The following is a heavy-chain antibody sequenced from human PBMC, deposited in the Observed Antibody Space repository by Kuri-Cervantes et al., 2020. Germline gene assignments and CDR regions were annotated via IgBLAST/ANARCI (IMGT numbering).Heavy chain of an antibody. J-gene: IGHJ5*02. CDR1: GYTFTGYY. Sequence: ASVKVSCKASGYTFTGYYMHWVRQAPGQGLEWMGWINPNSGGTNYAQKFQGRVTMTEDTSTDTAYMELSSLRSEDTAVYYCARLSAAAGTLGWFDPWGQGTLVTVSS. CDR2: INPNSGGT. D-gene: IGHD6-13*01. CDR3: ARLSAAAGTLGWFDP. V-gene: IGHV1-2*02.